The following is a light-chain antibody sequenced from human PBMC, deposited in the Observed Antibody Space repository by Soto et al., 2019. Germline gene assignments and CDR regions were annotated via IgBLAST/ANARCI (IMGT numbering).Light chain of an antibody. J-gene: IGKJ1*01. V-gene: IGKV1-9*01. CDR3: QQIDDYPRT. CDR2: ASS. Sequence: IQLTQSPSSLSASVGDRVTITCRAGQGISSSLAWYQQKPGKAPNLLISASSTLQTGVPSRFSGSGSGTDFALTISSLQPEDFVTYYCQQIDDYPRTFGQGTKVEIK. CDR1: QGISSS.